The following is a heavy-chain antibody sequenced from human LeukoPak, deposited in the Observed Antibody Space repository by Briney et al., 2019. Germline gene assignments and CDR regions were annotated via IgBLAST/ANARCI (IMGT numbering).Heavy chain of an antibody. J-gene: IGHJ3*02. CDR3: ARIGSYSAFDI. CDR1: GGSLSGYY. CDR2: INHSGST. V-gene: IGHV4-34*01. Sequence: SETLSLTCAVYGGSLSGYYWSWIRQPPGKGLEWIGEINHSGSTNYNPSLKSRVTISVDTSKNQFSLKLSSVTAADTAVYYCARIGSYSAFDIWGQGTMVTVSS. D-gene: IGHD1-26*01.